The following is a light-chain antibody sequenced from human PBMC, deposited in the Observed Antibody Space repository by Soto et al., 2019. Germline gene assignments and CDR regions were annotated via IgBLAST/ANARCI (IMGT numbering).Light chain of an antibody. CDR1: NIGGKS. Sequence: SYVLTQPPSVSVAPGQTATVTCGGNNIGGKSVHWYQQKPGQAPALVVYDDSDRPSGIPERISGSNSGNTATLTISRVEAGDEADYYCQVWDRSSDHLVFGGGTQLTVL. J-gene: IGLJ2*01. CDR2: DDS. CDR3: QVWDRSSDHLV. V-gene: IGLV3-21*02.